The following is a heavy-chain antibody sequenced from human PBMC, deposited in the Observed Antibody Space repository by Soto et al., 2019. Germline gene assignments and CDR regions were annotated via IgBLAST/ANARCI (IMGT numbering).Heavy chain of an antibody. CDR1: GFTFSSYA. D-gene: IGHD6-19*01. Sequence: QVQLVESGGGVVQPGRSLKLSCAASGFTFSSYAMHWVRQAPGKGLEWVAVISYDGINKYYAYSVKGRFTISRDNSKNTLSLQMNSLRAEDTAVYYCARDNSPYSRGWHNRHFDYWGQGTLVTVSS. J-gene: IGHJ4*02. CDR2: ISYDGINK. CDR3: ARDNSPYSRGWHNRHFDY. V-gene: IGHV3-30-3*01.